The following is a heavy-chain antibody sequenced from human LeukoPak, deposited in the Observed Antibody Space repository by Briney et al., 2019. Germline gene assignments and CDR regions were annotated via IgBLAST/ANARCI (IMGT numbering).Heavy chain of an antibody. CDR3: ARDFGLKNFDY. Sequence: PGGSLRLSCAASGFTFSSYSMNWVRQAPGKGLEWVSSISSSSSYIYYADSVKGRFTISRDNSKNTLYLQMNSLRAEDTAVYYCARDFGLKNFDYWGQGTLVTVSS. J-gene: IGHJ4*02. V-gene: IGHV3-21*01. CDR1: GFTFSSYS. D-gene: IGHD3-3*01. CDR2: ISSSSSYI.